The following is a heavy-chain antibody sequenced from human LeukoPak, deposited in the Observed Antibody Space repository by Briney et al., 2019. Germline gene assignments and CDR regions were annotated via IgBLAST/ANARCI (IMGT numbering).Heavy chain of an antibody. CDR2: ISGSGGST. CDR3: AKVERNYDFWSGYSYFDY. Sequence: GGSLRLSCAASGFTVSNNYMNWVRQAPGKGLEWVSAISGSGGSTYYADSVKGRFTISRDNSKNTLYLQMNSLRAEDTAVYYCAKVERNYDFWSGYSYFDYWGQGTLVTVSS. J-gene: IGHJ4*02. CDR1: GFTVSNNY. V-gene: IGHV3-23*01. D-gene: IGHD3-3*01.